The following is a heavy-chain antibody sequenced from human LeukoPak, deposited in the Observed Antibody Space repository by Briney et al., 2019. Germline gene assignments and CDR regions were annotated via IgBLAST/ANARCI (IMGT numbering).Heavy chain of an antibody. D-gene: IGHD3-22*01. J-gene: IGHJ5*02. CDR3: ARGRYYDTSAYNYFDP. CDR2: ISGSGRSI. V-gene: IGHV3-48*01. Sequence: PGGSLRLSCAASGFTFSAYSMNWIRQAPGKGLEWISYISGSGRSIFSADSVRGRFTISRDNANNSLFLQMNSLRAEDTAVYYCARGRYYDTSAYNYFDPWGKGTLVTVSS. CDR1: GFTFSAYS.